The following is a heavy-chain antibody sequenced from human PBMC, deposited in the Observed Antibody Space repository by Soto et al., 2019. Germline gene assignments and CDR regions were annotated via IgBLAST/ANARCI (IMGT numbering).Heavy chain of an antibody. CDR3: AREGGSGSYYAFDI. V-gene: IGHV3-33*01. J-gene: IGHJ3*02. CDR2: IWFDGSNE. D-gene: IGHD3-10*01. Sequence: QEQLVESGGGVVQPGRSLRLSCAASGFTFSNYGIHWVRQAPGKGLEWVAVIWFDGSNEYYADSVKGRFSTSRDNSKNTVYLQMNSLRADDTAVYYWAREGGSGSYYAFDIWGQGTMVTVSS. CDR1: GFTFSNYG.